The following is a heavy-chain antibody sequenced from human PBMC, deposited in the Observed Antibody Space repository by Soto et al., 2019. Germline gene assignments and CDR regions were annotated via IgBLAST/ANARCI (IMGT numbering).Heavy chain of an antibody. D-gene: IGHD1-26*01. V-gene: IGHV1-3*01. CDR3: ARGGGATFTHYYYYMDV. J-gene: IGHJ6*03. Sequence: QVQLVQSGAEVKKPGASVKVSCEASGYTFSTYEMHWVRQAPGQRPEGMGWINGGNGKSKYSETLQGRVTFTRDTSASTAYMELTCLRSEDTAVYYCARGGGATFTHYYYYMDVWGTGTTVTVSS. CDR1: GYTFSTYE. CDR2: INGGNGKS.